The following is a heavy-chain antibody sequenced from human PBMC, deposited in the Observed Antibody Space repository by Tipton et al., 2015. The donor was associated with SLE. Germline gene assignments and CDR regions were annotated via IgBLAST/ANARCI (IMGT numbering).Heavy chain of an antibody. D-gene: IGHD2-21*01. CDR3: ARRRFQSASDY. CDR2: VYRTA. CDR1: GYSISSGYS. J-gene: IGHJ4*02. Sequence: LRLSCTVSGYSISSGYSWGWLRQSPVKGLEWIGIVYRTAYYNPSLKSRVTVSVETSKNEVSLKLNSVTASDTAVYYCARRRFQSASDYWGQGTLVSVSS. V-gene: IGHV4-38-2*02.